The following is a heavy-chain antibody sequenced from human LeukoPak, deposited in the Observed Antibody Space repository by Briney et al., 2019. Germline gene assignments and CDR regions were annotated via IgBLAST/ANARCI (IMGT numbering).Heavy chain of an antibody. D-gene: IGHD1-26*01. J-gene: IGHJ5*02. Sequence: GRALRLSCAASGFTFSSYGMHWVRQAPGKGLEWVAVIWYDGSNKYYADSVKGRFTISRDNSKNTLYLQMNSLRAEDTAVYYCAKTGGSYYSGFDPWGQGTLVTVSS. CDR3: AKTGGSYYSGFDP. CDR2: IWYDGSNK. CDR1: GFTFSSYG. V-gene: IGHV3-33*06.